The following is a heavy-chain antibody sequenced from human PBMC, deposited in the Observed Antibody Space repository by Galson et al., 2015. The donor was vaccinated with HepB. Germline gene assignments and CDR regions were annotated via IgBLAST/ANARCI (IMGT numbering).Heavy chain of an antibody. J-gene: IGHJ6*02. D-gene: IGHD5-18*01. CDR1: GFTFDIYA. CDR3: AKGGGYSYLTGGMDV. Sequence: SLRLSCAASGFTFDIYAMSWVRQAPGKGLEWVSAISGSGGDTHYADSVKGRFTISGDNSKNTLYLQMNSLRADDTALYYCAKGGGYSYLTGGMDVWGQGTTVTVS. V-gene: IGHV3-23*01. CDR2: ISGSGGDT.